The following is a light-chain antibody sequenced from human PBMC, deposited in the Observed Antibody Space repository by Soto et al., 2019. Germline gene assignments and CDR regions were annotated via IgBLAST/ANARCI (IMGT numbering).Light chain of an antibody. Sequence: DVVMTQSPLSLPVTLGQPASISCRSNQSLVPGDGTAYFSWFQQRPGRSPRRLIYKVSNRDSGVPARFSGSGSGTDFALKISRVEAEDVGVYYCMQGTHWPITFGQGTRLENK. CDR3: MQGTHWPIT. V-gene: IGKV2-30*02. CDR2: KVS. CDR1: QSLVPGDGTAY. J-gene: IGKJ5*01.